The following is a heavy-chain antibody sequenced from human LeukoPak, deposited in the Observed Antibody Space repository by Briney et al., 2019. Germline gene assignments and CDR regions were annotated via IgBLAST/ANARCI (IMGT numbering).Heavy chain of an antibody. D-gene: IGHD6-13*01. J-gene: IGHJ6*02. CDR1: GFTFSSYV. V-gene: IGHV3-30*18. CDR2: ISYDGSNK. CDR3: AKADSSSWYYYYYYYGMDV. Sequence: GRSLRLSCAASGFTFSSYVMHWVRQAPGKGLEWVAVISYDGSNKYYADSVKGRFTISRDNSKNTLYLQMNSLRAEDTAVYYCAKADSSSWYYYYYYYGMDVWGQGTTVTVSS.